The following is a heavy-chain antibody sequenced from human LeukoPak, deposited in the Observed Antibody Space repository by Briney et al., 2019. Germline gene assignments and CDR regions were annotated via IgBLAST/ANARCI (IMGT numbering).Heavy chain of an antibody. J-gene: IGHJ4*02. V-gene: IGHV4-59*12. CDR2: IYYSGST. CDR3: ARTITMVRGVIPYFDY. CDR1: GGSISSYY. Sequence: SETLSLTCTVSGGSISSYYWSWIRQPPGKGLEWIGYIYYSGSTYYNPSLKSRVTISVDTSKNQFSLKLSSVTAADTAVYYCARTITMVRGVIPYFDYWGQGTLVTVSS. D-gene: IGHD3-10*01.